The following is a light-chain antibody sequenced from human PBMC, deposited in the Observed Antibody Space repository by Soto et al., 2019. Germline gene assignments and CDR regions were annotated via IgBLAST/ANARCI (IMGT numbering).Light chain of an antibody. J-gene: IGKJ2*01. CDR2: GAS. CDR3: QQYNTWPYT. V-gene: IGKV3-15*01. CDR1: QSVGSD. Sequence: EIVMTQSPATLSVSPGERATLSCRASQSVGSDLAWSQQRPGQAPRLLIQGASTRATGIPARFSGSGSGTAFTLTIRSLQSEDSAVYCCQQYNTWPYTFGQGTKLEIK.